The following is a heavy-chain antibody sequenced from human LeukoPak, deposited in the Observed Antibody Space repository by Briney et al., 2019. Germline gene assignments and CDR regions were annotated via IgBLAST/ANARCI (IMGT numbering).Heavy chain of an antibody. CDR2: INAGNGNT. V-gene: IGHV1-3*01. CDR3: ARGEVGALDY. CDR1: GGTFSSYA. Sequence: GASVKVSCKASGGTFSSYAISWVRQAPGQGLEWMGWINAGNGNTKYSQKFQGRVTITRDTSASTAYMELSSLRSEDTAVYYCARGEVGALDYWGQGTLVTVSS. J-gene: IGHJ4*02. D-gene: IGHD1-26*01.